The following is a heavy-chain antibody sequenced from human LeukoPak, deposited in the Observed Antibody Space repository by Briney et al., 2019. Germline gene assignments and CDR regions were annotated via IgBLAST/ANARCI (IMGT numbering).Heavy chain of an antibody. CDR2: ISAYNDNT. CDR3: ARVHYDILTGYSYFDY. D-gene: IGHD3-9*01. J-gene: IGHJ4*02. V-gene: IGHV1-18*01. Sequence: ASVKVSCKASGYTFTSYGISWVRQAPGQGLEWMGWISAYNDNTNYAQKLQGRVTMTTDTSTSTACVELRSLRSDDTAVYYCARVHYDILTGYSYFDYWGQGTLVTVSS. CDR1: GYTFTSYG.